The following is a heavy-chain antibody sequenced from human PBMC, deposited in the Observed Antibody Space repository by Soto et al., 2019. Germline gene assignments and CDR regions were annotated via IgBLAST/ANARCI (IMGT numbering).Heavy chain of an antibody. CDR3: ARLKTEDRRIAAAGSSNYYYYYGMDV. J-gene: IGHJ6*02. CDR2: IIPIFGTA. D-gene: IGHD6-13*01. V-gene: IGHV1-69*13. Sequence: GASVKVSCKASGGTFSSYAISWVRQAPGQGLEWMGGIIPIFGTANYAQKFQGRVTITADESTSTAYMELSSLRSEDTAVYYCARLKTEDRRIAAAGSSNYYYYYGMDVWGQGTTVTVSS. CDR1: GGTFSSYA.